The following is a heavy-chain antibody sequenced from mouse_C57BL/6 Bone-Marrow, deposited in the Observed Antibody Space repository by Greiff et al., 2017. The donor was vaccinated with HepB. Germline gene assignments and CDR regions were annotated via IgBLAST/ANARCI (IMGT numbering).Heavy chain of an antibody. Sequence: EVQLQQSGPGLVKPSQSLSLTCSVTGYSITSGYYWNWIRQFPGNKLEWMGYISYDGSNNYNPALKNRIPITRDTSKNQFFLKLNSVTTEDTATYYCARGVYYYGSSYFDYWGQGTTLTVSS. CDR3: ARGVYYYGSSYFDY. V-gene: IGHV3-6*01. CDR1: GYSITSGYY. D-gene: IGHD1-1*01. CDR2: ISYDGSN. J-gene: IGHJ2*01.